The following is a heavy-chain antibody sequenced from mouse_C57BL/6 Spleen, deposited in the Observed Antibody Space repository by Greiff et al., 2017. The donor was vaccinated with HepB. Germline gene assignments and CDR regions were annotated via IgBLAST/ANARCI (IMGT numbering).Heavy chain of an antibody. CDR3: ARGEITTVVPSMDY. CDR1: GYAFTNYL. Sequence: QVHVKQSGAELVRPGTSVKVSCKASGYAFTNYLIEWVKQRPGQGLEWIGVINPGSGGTNYNEKFKGKATLTADKSSSTAYMQLSSLTSEDSAVYFCARGEITTVVPSMDYWGQGTSVTVSS. J-gene: IGHJ4*01. CDR2: INPGSGGT. V-gene: IGHV1-54*01. D-gene: IGHD1-1*01.